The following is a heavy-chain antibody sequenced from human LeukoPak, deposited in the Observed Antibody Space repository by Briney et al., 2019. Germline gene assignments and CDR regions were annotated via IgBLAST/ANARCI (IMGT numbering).Heavy chain of an antibody. Sequence: GGSLRLSCAASGFTFSGSAMHWVRQASGKGLEWVGRIRSKANSHATAYAASVKGRFTIPRDDSKNTAYLQMNSLKTEDTAVYYCTRLHYYGSGSQDYWGQGTLVTVSS. V-gene: IGHV3-73*01. CDR1: GFTFSGSA. J-gene: IGHJ4*02. CDR3: TRLHYYGSGSQDY. CDR2: IRSKANSHAT. D-gene: IGHD3-10*01.